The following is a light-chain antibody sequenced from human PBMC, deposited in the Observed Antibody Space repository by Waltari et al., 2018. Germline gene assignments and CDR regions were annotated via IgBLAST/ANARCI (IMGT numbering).Light chain of an antibody. Sequence: QSLLTQPPSASGTPGQRVTISCSGGLPTIGSNTINWYRQFPGTAPKVLIYSNDQRTSGVPERFSGSKSGTSASLAISGLQSEDEADYYCAAWDDSLGGPVFGGGTKLTVL. CDR2: SND. J-gene: IGLJ2*01. V-gene: IGLV1-44*01. CDR3: AAWDDSLGGPV. CDR1: LPTIGSNT.